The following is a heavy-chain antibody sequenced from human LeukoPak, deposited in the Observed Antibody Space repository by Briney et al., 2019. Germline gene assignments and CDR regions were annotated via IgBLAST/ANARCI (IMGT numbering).Heavy chain of an antibody. Sequence: GGSLRLSCAASGFTFSTYDWHWFGQAPGKGLEGLAIISYDGMEKYYAGSVKGRFTISRDNSKNTLYLQMNSLRAEDTAVYYCAKDFGEAAFDIWGQGTMVTVSS. D-gene: IGHD3-10*01. CDR1: GFTFSTYD. CDR3: AKDFGEAAFDI. CDR2: ISYDGMEK. V-gene: IGHV3-30*18. J-gene: IGHJ3*02.